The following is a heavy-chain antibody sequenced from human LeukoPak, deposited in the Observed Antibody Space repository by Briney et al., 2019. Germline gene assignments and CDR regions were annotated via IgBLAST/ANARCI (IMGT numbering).Heavy chain of an antibody. CDR1: GYTFTGYY. D-gene: IGHD2-15*01. CDR2: INPNSGGT. J-gene: IGHJ4*02. Sequence: ASVKVSCKASGYTFTGYYMHWVRQAPGQGREWMGWINPNSGGTNYAQKFQGRVTMTRDTSISTAYMELSRLGSDDTAVYYCARDPHCSGGSCFHPIPYYFDYWGQGTLVTVSS. V-gene: IGHV1-2*02. CDR3: ARDPHCSGGSCFHPIPYYFDY.